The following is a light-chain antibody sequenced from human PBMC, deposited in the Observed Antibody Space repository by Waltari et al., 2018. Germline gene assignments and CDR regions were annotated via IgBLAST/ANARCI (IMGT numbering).Light chain of an antibody. CDR3: CSYAGSYTWV. CDR1: SSAIGGYHY. J-gene: IGLJ3*02. V-gene: IGLV2-11*01. CDR2: DVS. Sequence: QSALTQPRSVSGSPGQSVPISCTGASSAIGGYHYVSCYQQHPGKAPKLMIYDVSKRPSGVSDRFSGSKSGNTASLTISGLQAEDETDYYCCSYAGSYTWVFGGGTKLTVL.